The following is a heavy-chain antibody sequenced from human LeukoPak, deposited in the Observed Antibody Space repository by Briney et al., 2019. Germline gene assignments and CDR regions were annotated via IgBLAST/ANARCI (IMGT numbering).Heavy chain of an antibody. V-gene: IGHV3-74*01. J-gene: IGHJ4*02. Sequence: GGSLRLSCAASGFTFSSYWMHLVRQVPGKVLVWVARINPGGSSITYADSVKGRFTISRDNAKNTLYLQMDSLRAEDTGVYYCARSNQADDYWGQGTLVTVSS. CDR3: ARSNQADDY. CDR1: GFTFSSYW. D-gene: IGHD1-14*01. CDR2: INPGGSSI.